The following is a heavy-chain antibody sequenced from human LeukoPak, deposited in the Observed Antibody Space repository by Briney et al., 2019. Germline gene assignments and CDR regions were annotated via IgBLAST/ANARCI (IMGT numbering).Heavy chain of an antibody. J-gene: IGHJ5*02. V-gene: IGHV4-30-4*01. CDR1: GGSISSGDYY. CDR3: ARERNDGDYVGLGFDP. CDR2: IYYSGST. D-gene: IGHD4-17*01. Sequence: SQTLSLTCTVSGGSISSGDYYWGWIRQPPGEGLEWIVYIYYSGSTYYNPSLKSRVTISVHTSKNQFSLKLSSVTAADTAVYYCARERNDGDYVGLGFDPWGQGTLVTVSS.